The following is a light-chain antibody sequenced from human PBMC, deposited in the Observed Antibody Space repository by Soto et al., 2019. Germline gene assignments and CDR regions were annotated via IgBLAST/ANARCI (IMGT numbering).Light chain of an antibody. CDR3: SSYTTTSTLGV. V-gene: IGLV2-14*01. J-gene: IGLJ1*01. CDR1: SSDVGAYNL. Sequence: QSVLTPPASVSGSPGQSITISCAGTSSDVGAYNLVSWYQQYPGKAPKLMVYEVTNRPSGVSNRFSGSKSGNAASLTISGLQAEDEADYYCSSYTTTSTLGVFGTGTKVTVL. CDR2: EVT.